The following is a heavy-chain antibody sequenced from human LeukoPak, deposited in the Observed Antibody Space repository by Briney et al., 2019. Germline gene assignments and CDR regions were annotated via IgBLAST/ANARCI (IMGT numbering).Heavy chain of an antibody. V-gene: IGHV3-15*01. Sequence: GGSLRLSCAASGFTFSNAWMSWVRQAPGKGLEWVGRIKSKTDGGTTDYAAPVKGRFTISRDDSKNTLYLQMNSLKTEDTAVYYCTTEFLISSTSVNEYYYMDVWGKGTTVTISS. D-gene: IGHD2-2*01. CDR2: IKSKTDGGTT. J-gene: IGHJ6*03. CDR1: GFTFSNAW. CDR3: TTEFLISSTSVNEYYYMDV.